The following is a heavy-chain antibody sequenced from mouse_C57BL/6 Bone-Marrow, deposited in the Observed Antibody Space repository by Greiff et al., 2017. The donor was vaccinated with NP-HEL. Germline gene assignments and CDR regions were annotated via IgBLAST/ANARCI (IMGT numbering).Heavy chain of an antibody. V-gene: IGHV5-4*03. CDR1: GFTFSSYA. D-gene: IGHD1-1*01. J-gene: IGHJ3*01. Sequence: EVKLVESGGGLVKPGGSLKLSCAASGFTFSSYAMTWVRQTPEKRLEWVATISDGGSYTYYPDNVKGRFTISRDNTKNNLYLQMSHLKSEDTAMYYCARNSSTTTGFAYWGQGTLVTVSA. CDR3: ARNSSTTTGFAY. CDR2: ISDGGSYT.